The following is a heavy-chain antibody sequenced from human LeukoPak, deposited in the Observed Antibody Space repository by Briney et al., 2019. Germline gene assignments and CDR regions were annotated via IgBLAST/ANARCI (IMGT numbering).Heavy chain of an antibody. V-gene: IGHV4-61*02. CDR1: GGSISSGSYY. Sequence: SETLSLTCTVSGGSISSGSYYWSWIRQPAGKGLEWIGRIYTSGSTNYNPSLKSRVTISVDTSKNQFSLKLSSVTAADTAVYYCARVKAARVVVDAFDIWGQGTMVTVSS. CDR3: ARVKAARVVVDAFDI. D-gene: IGHD3-22*01. CDR2: IYTSGST. J-gene: IGHJ3*02.